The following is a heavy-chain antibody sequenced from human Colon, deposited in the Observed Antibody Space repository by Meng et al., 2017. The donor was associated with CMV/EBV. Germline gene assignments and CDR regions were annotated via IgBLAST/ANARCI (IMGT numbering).Heavy chain of an antibody. Sequence: GESLKISCAASGLTFNGYGLHWVRQAPGKGLDWVAFIGSDGSVKRYADSVKGRVTISRDNSKNTLWLQMHSLRPEDTALYYCAREGYSNFDFWGQGTLVTVSS. CDR1: GLTFNGYG. V-gene: IGHV3-30*02. J-gene: IGHJ4*02. D-gene: IGHD4-11*01. CDR2: IGSDGSVK. CDR3: AREGYSNFDF.